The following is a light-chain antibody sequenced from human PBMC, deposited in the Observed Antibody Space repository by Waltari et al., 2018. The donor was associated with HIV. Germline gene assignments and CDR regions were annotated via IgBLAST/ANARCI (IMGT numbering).Light chain of an antibody. CDR1: SSNIGRNY. J-gene: IGLJ1*01. V-gene: IGLV1-47*01. Sequence: QSVLTQPPSASGTPGQRVTISCSGRSSNIGRNYVYWYQQLPGTAPKPLIYRNNQRRSSVPDRFSGSKSGTSASLAISGLRSEDEADYYCATWNASLSGYVFGTGTKVTV. CDR2: RNN. CDR3: ATWNASLSGYV.